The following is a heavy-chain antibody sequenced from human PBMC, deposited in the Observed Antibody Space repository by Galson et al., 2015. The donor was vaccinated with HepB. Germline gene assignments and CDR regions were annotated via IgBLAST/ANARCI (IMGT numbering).Heavy chain of an antibody. D-gene: IGHD3-22*01. CDR3: AADASYYYDSSGYAVGDAFDI. V-gene: IGHV1-58*01. CDR2: IVVGSGNT. CDR1: GFTFTSSA. J-gene: IGHJ3*02. Sequence: SVKVSCKASGFTFTSSAVQWVRQARGQRLEWIGWIVVGSGNTNYAQKFQERVTITRDMSTSTAYMELSSLRSEDTAVCYCAADASYYYDSSGYAVGDAFDIWGQGTMVTVSS.